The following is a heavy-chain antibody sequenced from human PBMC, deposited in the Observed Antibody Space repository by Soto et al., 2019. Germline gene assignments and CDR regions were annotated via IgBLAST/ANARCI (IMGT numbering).Heavy chain of an antibody. CDR1: GFTFSSYA. J-gene: IGHJ6*03. CDR3: AKEGGDLYYYYYYYMDV. V-gene: IGHV3-23*01. D-gene: IGHD4-17*01. CDR2: ISGSGGST. Sequence: GGSLRLSCAASGFTFSSYAMSWVRQAPGKGLEWVSAISGSGGSTYYADSVKGRFTISRDNSKNTLYLQMNSLRAEDTAVYYCAKEGGDLYYYYYYYMDVWGKGTTVTVSS.